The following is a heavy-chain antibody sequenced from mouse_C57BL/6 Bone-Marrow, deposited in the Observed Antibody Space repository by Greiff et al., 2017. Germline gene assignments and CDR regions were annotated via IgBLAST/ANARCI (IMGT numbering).Heavy chain of an antibody. D-gene: IGHD1-1*01. CDR1: GYSFTDYT. Sequence: VQLQQSGPELVKPGASVKISCKASGYSFTDYTMNWVKQSNGKSLEWIGVINPNYGTTSYNQKFKGKATLTVDQSSSTAYMQLNSLTSEDSAVYYCASNYGSSYWYFDVWGTGTTVTVSS. CDR2: INPNYGTT. V-gene: IGHV1-39*01. J-gene: IGHJ1*03. CDR3: ASNYGSSYWYFDV.